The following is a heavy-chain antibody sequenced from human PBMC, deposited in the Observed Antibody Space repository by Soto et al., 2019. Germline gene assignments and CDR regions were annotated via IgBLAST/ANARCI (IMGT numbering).Heavy chain of an antibody. Sequence: ASVKVSCKASGYTFTSYGISWVRQAPGQGLEWMGWISAYNGNTNYAQKLQGRVTMTTDTSTSTAYMELRSLRSDDTAVYYCARGPYCSSTSCYFPGLDYWGQVTMVTVSS. J-gene: IGHJ4*02. CDR3: ARGPYCSSTSCYFPGLDY. CDR1: GYTFTSYG. D-gene: IGHD2-2*01. CDR2: ISAYNGNT. V-gene: IGHV1-18*01.